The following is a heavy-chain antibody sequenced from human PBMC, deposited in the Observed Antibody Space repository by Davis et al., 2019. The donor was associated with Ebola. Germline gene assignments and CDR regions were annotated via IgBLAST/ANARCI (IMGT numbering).Heavy chain of an antibody. J-gene: IGHJ6*02. CDR2: IWYDGSNK. V-gene: IGHV3-30*19. CDR1: GFTFSSYG. CDR3: ARVQYCSSTSCFYYYYYGMDV. Sequence: GGSLRLSCAASGFTFSSYGMHWVRQAPGKGLEWVAVIWYDGSNKYYADSVKGRFTISRDNSKNTLYLQMNSLRAEDTAVYYCARVQYCSSTSCFYYYYYGMDVWGQGTTVTVSS. D-gene: IGHD2-2*01.